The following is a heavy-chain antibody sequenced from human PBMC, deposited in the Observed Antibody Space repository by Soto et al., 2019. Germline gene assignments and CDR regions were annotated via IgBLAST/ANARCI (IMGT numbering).Heavy chain of an antibody. CDR3: AKDPDTAMVTSRPLNY. V-gene: IGHV3-30*18. CDR1: GFTFSSYG. Sequence: GGSLRLSCAASGFTFSSYGMHWVRQAPGKGLEWVAVISYDGSNKYYADSVKGRFTISRDNSKNTLYLQMNSLRAEDTAVYYCAKDPDTAMVTSRPLNYWGQGTLGTVSS. CDR2: ISYDGSNK. D-gene: IGHD5-18*01. J-gene: IGHJ4*02.